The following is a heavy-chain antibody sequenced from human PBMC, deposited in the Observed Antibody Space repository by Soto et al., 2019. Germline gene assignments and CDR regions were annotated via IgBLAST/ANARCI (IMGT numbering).Heavy chain of an antibody. Sequence: GGSLRLSCAASGFTFSSYAMSWVRQAPGKGLEWVSAISGSGGSTYYADSVKGRFTISRDNAKNSLYLQMNSLRAEDTAVYYCARDFPRHDSTSRDYWGQGTLVTVSS. CDR1: GFTFSSYA. CDR3: ARDFPRHDSTSRDY. V-gene: IGHV3-23*01. J-gene: IGHJ4*02. D-gene: IGHD2-2*01. CDR2: ISGSGGST.